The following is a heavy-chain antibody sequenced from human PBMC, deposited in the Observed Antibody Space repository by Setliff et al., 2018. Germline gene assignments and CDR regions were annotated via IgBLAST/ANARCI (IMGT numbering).Heavy chain of an antibody. CDR3: AREDGPNYYYYYMDI. V-gene: IGHV4-61*09. Sequence: SETLSLTCTVSGGSISSGNYYWSWIRQPAGKGLEWIGHIQTSGTTNYNPSLKSRVTISVDTSKNQFSLKLSAVTAADTAVHFCAREDGPNYYYYYMDIWGKGTTVTVSS. D-gene: IGHD2-8*01. CDR1: GGSISSGNYY. J-gene: IGHJ6*03. CDR2: IQTSGTT.